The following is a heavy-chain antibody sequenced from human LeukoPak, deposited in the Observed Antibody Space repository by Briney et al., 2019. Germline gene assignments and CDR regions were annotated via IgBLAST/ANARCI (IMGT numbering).Heavy chain of an antibody. CDR2: ISYDGSNK. D-gene: IGHD6-13*01. CDR3: VRSSSSGNWFDP. CDR1: GFTFSSYA. Sequence: PGGSLRLSCAASGFTFSSYAMHWVRQAPGKGLEWVAVISYDGSNKYYADSVKGRFTISRDNSKNTLYLQMNSLRAEDTAVYFCVRSSSSGNWFDPWGQGTLVTVSS. V-gene: IGHV3-30*04. J-gene: IGHJ5*02.